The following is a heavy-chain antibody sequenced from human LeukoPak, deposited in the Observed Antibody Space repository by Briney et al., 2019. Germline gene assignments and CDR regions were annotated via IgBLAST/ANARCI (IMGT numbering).Heavy chain of an antibody. D-gene: IGHD6-13*01. CDR1: GGSISSYY. Sequence: PSETLSLTCTVSGGSISSYYWSWIRQPAGKGLEWIGRIYTSGSTNYNPSLKSRVTMSVDTSKNQFSLKLSPVTAADTAVYYCARVAAGHLVLGYYYYMDVWGKGTTVTVSS. V-gene: IGHV4-4*07. CDR2: IYTSGST. CDR3: ARVAAGHLVLGYYYYMDV. J-gene: IGHJ6*03.